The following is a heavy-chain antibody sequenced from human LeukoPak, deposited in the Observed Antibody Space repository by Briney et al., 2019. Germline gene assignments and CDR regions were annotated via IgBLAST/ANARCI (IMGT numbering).Heavy chain of an antibody. J-gene: IGHJ3*02. CDR2: IYPGDSDT. Sequence: GESLKISCKGSGYTYTSYWIGWVRQMPGKGLEWMGIIYPGDSDTRYSPSFQGQVTISADKSISTAYLQWNSLKASDTAMYYCARLRPQGAFDIWGQGTMVSVSS. CDR1: GYTYTSYW. CDR3: ARLRPQGAFDI. V-gene: IGHV5-51*01.